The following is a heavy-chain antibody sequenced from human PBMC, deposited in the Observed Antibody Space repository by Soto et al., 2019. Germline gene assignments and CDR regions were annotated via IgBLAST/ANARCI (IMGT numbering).Heavy chain of an antibody. CDR3: AKDAYDYCDLRGAFDY. D-gene: IGHD4-17*01. V-gene: IGHV3-30*18. J-gene: IGHJ4*02. Sequence: QVQLVESGGGVVQPGRSLRLSCAASGFTFSSYGMHWVRQAPGKGLEWVAVISYDGSNKYYADSVKRRFTISRDNSKNTLYLQMKSVRADATAVYYCAKDAYDYCDLRGAFDYWVQGTLIVVSS. CDR1: GFTFSSYG. CDR2: ISYDGSNK.